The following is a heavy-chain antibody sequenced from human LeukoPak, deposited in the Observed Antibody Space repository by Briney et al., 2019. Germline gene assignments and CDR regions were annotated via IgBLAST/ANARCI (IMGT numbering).Heavy chain of an antibody. J-gene: IGHJ5*02. V-gene: IGHV3-21*01. CDR1: GFTFSSYS. D-gene: IGHD3-22*01. CDR2: ISSSSSYI. CDR3: ARDKAAYYAYAHWLDP. Sequence: GGSLRLSCAASGFTFSSYSMNWVRQAPGKGLEWVSSISSSSSYIYYADSVKGRFTISRDKAKNSLYLQMNSLRAEDTAVYYCARDKAAYYAYAHWLDPWGQGTLVTVSS.